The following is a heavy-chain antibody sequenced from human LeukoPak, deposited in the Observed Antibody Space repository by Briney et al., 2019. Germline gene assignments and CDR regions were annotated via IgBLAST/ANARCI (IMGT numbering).Heavy chain of an antibody. CDR3: ASNYYGSGSLDY. CDR2: IYYSGST. J-gene: IGHJ4*02. V-gene: IGHV4-59*08. CDR1: GGSISSYY. Sequence: SQTLSLTCTVSGGSISSYYWSWIRQPPGKGLEWVGYIYYSGSTNYNPSLKSPVTISVATSKNQFSLKVSSVTAADTAVYYCASNYYGSGSLDYWGQGNLVTVSS. D-gene: IGHD3-10*01.